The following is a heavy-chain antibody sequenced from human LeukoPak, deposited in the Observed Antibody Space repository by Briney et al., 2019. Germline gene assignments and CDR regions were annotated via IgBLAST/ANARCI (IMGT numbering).Heavy chain of an antibody. J-gene: IGHJ1*01. Sequence: SETLSLTCTVSGGSISSYYWSWIRQPPGKGLEWIGYIYYSGSTNYNPSLKSRVTISVDTSKNQFSLKLSSVTAADTAVYYCAGSSWPQYFQHWGQGTLVTVSS. CDR1: GGSISSYY. V-gene: IGHV4-59*08. CDR2: IYYSGST. CDR3: AGSSWPQYFQH. D-gene: IGHD6-13*01.